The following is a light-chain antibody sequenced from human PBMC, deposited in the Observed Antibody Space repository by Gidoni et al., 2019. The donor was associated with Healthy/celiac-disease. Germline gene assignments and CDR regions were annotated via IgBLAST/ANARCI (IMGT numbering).Light chain of an antibody. CDR2: EVS. Sequence: QSALTQPASVSGSPGQSITISCTGTRSDVGGYNYVYWYQQHPGKAPKLLIYEVSNRPSGVSNRFSGSKSGNTASLTISELQAEDAADYYCSSYTSSSTLVFGGGTKLTVL. J-gene: IGLJ2*01. V-gene: IGLV2-14*01. CDR1: RSDVGGYNY. CDR3: SSYTSSSTLV.